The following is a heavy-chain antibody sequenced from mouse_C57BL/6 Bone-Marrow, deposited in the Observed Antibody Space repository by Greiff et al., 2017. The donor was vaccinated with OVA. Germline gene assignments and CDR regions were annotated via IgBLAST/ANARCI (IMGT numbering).Heavy chain of an antibody. CDR1: GYTFTSYG. CDR3: ARRGYYGSSSAY. Sequence: QVQLQQSGAELARPGASVKLSCKASGYTFTSYGISWVKQRTGQGLEWIGEIYPRSGNTYYNEKFKGKANLTADKSSSTAYMELRSLTSEDSAVYFCARRGYYGSSSAYWGQGTLVTVSA. CDR2: IYPRSGNT. V-gene: IGHV1-81*01. J-gene: IGHJ3*01. D-gene: IGHD1-1*01.